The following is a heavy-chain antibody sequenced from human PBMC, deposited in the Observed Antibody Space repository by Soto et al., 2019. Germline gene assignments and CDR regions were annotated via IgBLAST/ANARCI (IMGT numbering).Heavy chain of an antibody. CDR1: GYIFTSYW. CDR3: ARRDADDDKTTYYYGMDV. J-gene: IGHJ6*02. Sequence: GESLKISCKGSGYIFTSYWITWVRQMPGKGLEWMGRIDPSDSYTNYSPSFQGHVTISADKSISTAYLQWSSLKASDTAIYYRARRDADDDKTTYYYGMDVWGQGTTVTVSS. CDR2: IDPSDSYT. D-gene: IGHD4-17*01. V-gene: IGHV5-10-1*01.